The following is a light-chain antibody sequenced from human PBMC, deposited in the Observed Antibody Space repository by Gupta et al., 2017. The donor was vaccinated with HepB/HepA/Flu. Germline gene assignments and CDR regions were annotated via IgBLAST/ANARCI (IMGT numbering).Light chain of an antibody. J-gene: IGLJ2*01. V-gene: IGLV3-1*01. CDR3: QAWDSSTVV. Sequence: SYELTQPPSVSVSQGQTASITCSGAKLGDKYACWYQQKPGQSPVLVIYQDTKRPSGIPERFSGSNSGNTATLTISGTRSMDEADYYCQAWDSSTVVFGGGTKLTVL. CDR1: KLGDKY. CDR2: QDT.